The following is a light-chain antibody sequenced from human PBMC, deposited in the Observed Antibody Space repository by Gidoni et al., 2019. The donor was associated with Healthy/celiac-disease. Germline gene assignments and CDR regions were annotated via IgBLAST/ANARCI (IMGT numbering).Light chain of an antibody. CDR3: AAWDDSLSGWV. CDR1: SSNIGRNY. V-gene: IGLV1-47*01. Sequence: QSVLTQPPSASGTPGQSVTISCSGSSSNIGRNYVYCYQQLPGTAPKLLIYRNNQRPSGVPDRFSGSKSGTSASLAISGLRSEDEADYYCAAWDDSLSGWVFGGGTKLTVL. CDR2: RNN. J-gene: IGLJ3*02.